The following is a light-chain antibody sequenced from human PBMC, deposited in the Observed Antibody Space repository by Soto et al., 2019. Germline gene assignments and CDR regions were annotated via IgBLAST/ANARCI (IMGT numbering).Light chain of an antibody. CDR3: SSYTSSSTLFV. J-gene: IGLJ1*01. CDR2: DVS. Sequence: QSALTQPASVSGSPGQSITISCTGTSSDVGGYNYVSWYQQHPGKAPKLMIYDVSNRPSGVSNRFSGSKSGNTASLTISGLHAEVEADYSCSSYTSSSTLFVFGTGTKLTDL. V-gene: IGLV2-14*01. CDR1: SSDVGGYNY.